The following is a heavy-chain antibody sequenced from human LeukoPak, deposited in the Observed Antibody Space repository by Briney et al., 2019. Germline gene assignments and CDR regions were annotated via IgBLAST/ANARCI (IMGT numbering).Heavy chain of an antibody. D-gene: IGHD6-19*01. CDR2: IYYSGST. J-gene: IGHJ4*02. CDR3: ARDQGLVKFDY. CDR1: GGSISRYY. V-gene: IGHV4-59*01. Sequence: SETLSLTCTVSGGSISRYYWSWIRQPPGKGLEWIGYIYYSGSTNYNPSLKSRVTISVDISRNQFSLKLSSVTAADTAVYYCARDQGLVKFDYWGQGTLVTVSS.